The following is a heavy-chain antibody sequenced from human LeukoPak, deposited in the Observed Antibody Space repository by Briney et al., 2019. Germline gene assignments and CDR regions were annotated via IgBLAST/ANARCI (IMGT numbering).Heavy chain of an antibody. D-gene: IGHD4-17*01. V-gene: IGHV1-46*01. CDR2: INPSGGST. CDR1: GYTFTSYY. Sequence: ASVKVSCKASGYTFTSYYMHWVRQAPGQGLEWMGIINPSGGSTSYAQKFQGRVTMTRDTSTSTVYMELSSLRSEDTAVYYCAREASSVTTFVERWFVPWGQGTLVTVSS. J-gene: IGHJ5*02. CDR3: AREASSVTTFVERWFVP.